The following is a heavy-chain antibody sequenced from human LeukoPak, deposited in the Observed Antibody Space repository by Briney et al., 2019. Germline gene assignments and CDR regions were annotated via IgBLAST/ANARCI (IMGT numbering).Heavy chain of an antibody. CDR3: ARDRADSSSSNNWFGP. J-gene: IGHJ5*02. D-gene: IGHD6-6*01. V-gene: IGHV1-69*13. CDR2: IIPIFGTA. Sequence: SVKVSCKASGGTFSSYAISWVRQAPGQGLEWMGGIIPIFGTANYAQKFQGRVTITADESTSTAYMELSSLRSEDTAVYYCARDRADSSSSNNWFGPWGQGTLVTVSS. CDR1: GGTFSSYA.